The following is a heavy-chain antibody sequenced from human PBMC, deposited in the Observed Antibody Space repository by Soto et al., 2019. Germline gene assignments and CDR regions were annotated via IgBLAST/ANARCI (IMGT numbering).Heavy chain of an antibody. Sequence: SDTLSLTCTVPGCSVNIGTYYWGWILQPPGKGLEWIGFIHYSGSTNYNPSLKSRVTMSVDTSKNQFSLKLTSVNAADTAVYYCTRGGDAYKNGHWGQGTLVTVSS. J-gene: IGHJ4*02. CDR2: IHYSGST. V-gene: IGHV4-61*01. D-gene: IGHD2-21*01. CDR3: TRGGDAYKNGH. CDR1: GCSVNIGTYY.